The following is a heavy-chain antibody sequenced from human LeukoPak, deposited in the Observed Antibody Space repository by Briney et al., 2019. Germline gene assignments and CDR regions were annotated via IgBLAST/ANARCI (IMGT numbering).Heavy chain of an antibody. CDR2: INPNSGAT. J-gene: IGHJ4*02. Sequence: ASVNVSCKASGYTFTAYYIHWVRQAPGQGLEWMGKINPNSGATNYAQKFQGRITMTKDTSISTAYMELSSLRSDDTAVYYCERVLSYYGSGDYWAQGTLVTVSS. V-gene: IGHV1-2*02. D-gene: IGHD3-10*01. CDR3: ERVLSYYGSGDY. CDR1: GYTFTAYY.